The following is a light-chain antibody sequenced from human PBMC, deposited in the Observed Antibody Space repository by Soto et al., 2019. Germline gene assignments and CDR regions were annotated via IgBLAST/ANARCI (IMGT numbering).Light chain of an antibody. Sequence: EIVLTQSPGTLSLSPGERATLSCRASQSVSSTYFAWYQQKPGQALRLLIYAAASRATGIPDRFSGSGSGTDFTLTISRLEPEDFAVYYCKQYGNSPPTFGQGTKLEIK. CDR2: AAA. V-gene: IGKV3-20*01. CDR1: QSVSSTY. CDR3: KQYGNSPPT. J-gene: IGKJ2*01.